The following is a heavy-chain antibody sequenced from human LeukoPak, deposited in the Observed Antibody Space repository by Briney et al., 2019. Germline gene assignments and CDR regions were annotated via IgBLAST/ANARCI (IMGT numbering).Heavy chain of an antibody. CDR1: GGSINNFY. V-gene: IGHV4-59*01. D-gene: IGHD7-27*01. CDR3: ARGRENWGRYFDY. CDR2: IYYSGST. J-gene: IGHJ4*02. Sequence: SETLSLTCTVSGGSINNFYWSWIRQPPGKGLEWIGYIYYSGSTNYNPSLKSRVTISVDTSKNQFSLKLSSVTAADTAVYYCARGRENWGRYFDYWGQGTLVTVSS.